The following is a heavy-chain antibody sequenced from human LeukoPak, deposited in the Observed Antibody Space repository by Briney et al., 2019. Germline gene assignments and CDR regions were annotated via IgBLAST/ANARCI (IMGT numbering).Heavy chain of an antibody. CDR2: ISAYNGNT. D-gene: IGHD3/OR15-3a*01. CDR1: GYTFTSYG. Sequence: EASVKVSCMASGYTFTSYGISWVRQAPGQGLEWMGWISAYNGNTNYAQKLQGRVTMTTDTSTSTAYMELRSLRSDDTAVYYGAIALMDFPFDCWGQGALVTVSS. CDR3: AIALMDFPFDC. J-gene: IGHJ4*02. V-gene: IGHV1-18*01.